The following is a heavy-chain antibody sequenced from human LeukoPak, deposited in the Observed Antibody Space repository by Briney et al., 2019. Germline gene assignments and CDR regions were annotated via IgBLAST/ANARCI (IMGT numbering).Heavy chain of an antibody. CDR2: ISSGSSAI. J-gene: IGHJ4*02. CDR3: AKDYAPYDILTGLDY. V-gene: IGHV3-21*01. CDR1: GFTFTTYS. D-gene: IGHD3-9*01. Sequence: GGSLRLSCEASGFTFTTYSMTWVRQAPGKGLEWVSIISSGSSAIFSADALKGRFTISRDDAKNLLYLDMNSLRAEDTAVYYCAKDYAPYDILTGLDYWGQGTLVTVSS.